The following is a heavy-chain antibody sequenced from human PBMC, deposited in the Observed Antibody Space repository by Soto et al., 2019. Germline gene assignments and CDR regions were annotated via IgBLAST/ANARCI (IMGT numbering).Heavy chain of an antibody. V-gene: IGHV1-69*01. CDR1: AGTFSSYA. J-gene: IGHJ5*02. CDR2: IIPIFGTA. CDR3: AREVGATLNGFDP. Sequence: QVQLVQSGAEVKKPGSSVKVSCKASAGTFSSYAISWVRQAPGQGLEWMGGIIPIFGTANYAQKFQGRVTITADESTSTAYRELSSLRSADTAVYYCAREVGATLNGFDPWGQGTLVSVSS. D-gene: IGHD1-26*01.